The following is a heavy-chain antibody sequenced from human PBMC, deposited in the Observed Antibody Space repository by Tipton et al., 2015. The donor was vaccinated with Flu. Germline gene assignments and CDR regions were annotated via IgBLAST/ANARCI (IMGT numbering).Heavy chain of an antibody. CDR1: GYTFTSYW. CDR2: IYPGDSDT. V-gene: IGHV5-51*03. D-gene: IGHD1-14*01. J-gene: IGHJ2*01. CDR3: ARGPSRKNWYFDL. Sequence: QLVQSGAGVKKPGESLQISCKGSGYTFTSYWIGWVRQMPGNGLEWMGIIYPGDSDTRYSPSFQGQVTISADKSISTAYLQWSSLKASDTAMYYCARGPSRKNWYFDLWGRGTLVTVCS.